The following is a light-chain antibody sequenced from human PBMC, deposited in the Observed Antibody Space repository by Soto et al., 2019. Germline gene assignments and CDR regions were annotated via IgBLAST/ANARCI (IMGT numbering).Light chain of an antibody. CDR2: GAS. V-gene: IGKV3-20*01. CDR1: QSVAANY. CDR3: QQYGSSPWT. J-gene: IGKJ1*01. Sequence: EIVLTQSPGTLSLSPGYRATLSCRASQSVAANYIAWFQQKPGQAPRLLIYGASKRATDIPDRFSGSGSGTDFTLTISRLEPADFAVYYCQQYGSSPWTFGRGTKVDIK.